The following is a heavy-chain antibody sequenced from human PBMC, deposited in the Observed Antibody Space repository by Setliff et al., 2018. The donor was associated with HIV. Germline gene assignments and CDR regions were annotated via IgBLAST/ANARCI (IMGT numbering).Heavy chain of an antibody. D-gene: IGHD2-15*01. CDR3: ARGRCSGGSCYGRYSYFYMDV. CDR2: INQSGRT. V-gene: IGHV4-34*01. Sequence: SETLSLTCGVYGGSFSDYYWSWIRQTPGKGLEWIGEINQSGRTNNNPSLKSRVTISVDTPKNQFSLKLTSADTAVYYSARGRCSGGSCYGRYSYFYMDVWGKGTTVTVSS. J-gene: IGHJ6*03. CDR1: GGSFSDYY.